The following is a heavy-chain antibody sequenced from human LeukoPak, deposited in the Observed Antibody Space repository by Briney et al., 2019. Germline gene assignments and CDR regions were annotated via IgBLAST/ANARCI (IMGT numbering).Heavy chain of an antibody. Sequence: ASVKVSCKASGGTFSSYAISWVRQAPGQGLEWMGGIIPILGTANYAQKFQGRVTITADESTSTAYMELSSLRSEDTAVYYCARQCSSTSCPLDYWGQGTLVTVSS. CDR1: GGTFSSYA. V-gene: IGHV1-69*13. J-gene: IGHJ4*02. CDR3: ARQCSSTSCPLDY. CDR2: IIPILGTA. D-gene: IGHD2-2*01.